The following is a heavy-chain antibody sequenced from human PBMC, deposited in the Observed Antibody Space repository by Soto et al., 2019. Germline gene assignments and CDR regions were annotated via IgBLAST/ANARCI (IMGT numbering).Heavy chain of an antibody. V-gene: IGHV4-4*02. J-gene: IGHJ6*02. CDR2: IHHDGNT. D-gene: IGHD2-21*01. CDR3: ARQPYSYYSIDV. Sequence: QVQLQESGPGLVMPSGTLSLTCAVSGVSIRSTNWWSWVRQAPGKGLEWIGEIHHDGNTNYNPSLKSRVTISVDKSKNQLSLKLNSMTAADTAVYYCARQPYSYYSIDVWGQGTTVTVSS. CDR1: GVSIRSTNW.